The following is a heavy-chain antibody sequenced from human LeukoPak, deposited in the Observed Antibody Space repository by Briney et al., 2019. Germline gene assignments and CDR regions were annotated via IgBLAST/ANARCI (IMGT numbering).Heavy chain of an antibody. CDR2: ISRSSSYI. J-gene: IGHJ3*02. Sequence: PGGSLRLSYAVSGFTLSSYWMHWVRQAPGKGLEWVSSISRSSSYIYYADSVKGRFTISRDNAKNSLYLQMNSLRAEDTAVYYCARDQYCSSTSCSGGAFDIWGQGTMVTVSS. CDR1: GFTLSSYW. CDR3: ARDQYCSSTSCSGGAFDI. V-gene: IGHV3-21*01. D-gene: IGHD2-2*01.